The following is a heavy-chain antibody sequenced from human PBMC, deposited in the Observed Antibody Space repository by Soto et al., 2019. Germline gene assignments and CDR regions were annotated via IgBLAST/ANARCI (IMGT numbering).Heavy chain of an antibody. J-gene: IGHJ6*02. Sequence: GESLKISCKGSGYSFTSYWISWVRQMPGKGLEWMGRIDPSDSYTNDSPSFQGHVTISADKSISTAYLQWSSLKASDTAMYYCASSYFWSGYAYYYYYGMDVWGQGTTVTVSS. V-gene: IGHV5-10-1*01. CDR1: GYSFTSYW. CDR2: IDPSDSYT. CDR3: ASSYFWSGYAYYYYYGMDV. D-gene: IGHD3-3*01.